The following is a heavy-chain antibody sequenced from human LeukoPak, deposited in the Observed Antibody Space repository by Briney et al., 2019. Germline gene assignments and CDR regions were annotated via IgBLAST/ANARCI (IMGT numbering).Heavy chain of an antibody. CDR3: ARVRTDYYYYYMDV. J-gene: IGHJ6*03. CDR2: IYYSGST. CDR1: GGSISSHY. V-gene: IGHV4-59*11. Sequence: SETLSLTCTVSGGSISSHYWSWIRQPPGKGLEWIGYIYYSGSTNYNPSLKSRVTISVGTSKNQFSLKLSSVTAADTAVYYCARVRTDYYYYYMDVWGKGTTVTVSS.